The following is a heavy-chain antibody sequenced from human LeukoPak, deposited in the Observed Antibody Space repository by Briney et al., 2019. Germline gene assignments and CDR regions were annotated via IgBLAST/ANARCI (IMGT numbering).Heavy chain of an antibody. CDR2: IAANGNDK. CDR1: GFTFRKYW. CDR3: AREVFFQFDI. Sequence: GGSLRLSCAASGFTFRKYWMAWVRQAPGRGLEWVATIAANGNDKDYEDALQGRFTISRDNARNSLSLRIDSLRAEDTAQYYCAREVFFQFDIWGQGALVTVSS. J-gene: IGHJ4*02. V-gene: IGHV3-7*03.